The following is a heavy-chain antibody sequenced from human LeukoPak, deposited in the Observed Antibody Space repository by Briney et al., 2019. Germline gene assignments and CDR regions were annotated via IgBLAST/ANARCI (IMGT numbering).Heavy chain of an antibody. Sequence: GGSLTLSCAASGFTFSSYGMHWVRQAPGKGLEWVAVISYEGSNKYYADCVKGRFTHSIYNSENTLYLHMNSLRAEDTAVYYCAKDRAVCAKQDAFDIWGQGTVVSVSS. CDR1: GFTFSSYG. CDR3: AKDRAVCAKQDAFDI. J-gene: IGHJ3*02. V-gene: IGHV3-30*18. D-gene: IGHD1/OR15-1a*01. CDR2: ISYEGSNK.